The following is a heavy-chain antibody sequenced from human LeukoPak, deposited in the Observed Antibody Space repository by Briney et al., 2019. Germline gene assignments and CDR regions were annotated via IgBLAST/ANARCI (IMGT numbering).Heavy chain of an antibody. CDR3: ARHYYGSGSVDH. Sequence: GGSLRLSCAASGFTFSSYSMNWVRQAPGKGLEWISYITSSSSIHYADSVKGRFTVSRDNAKNSVYLQMNSLRDEGTAVYYCARHYYGSGSVDHWGQGTLVTVSS. CDR2: ITSSSSI. D-gene: IGHD3-10*01. J-gene: IGHJ4*02. V-gene: IGHV3-48*02. CDR1: GFTFSSYS.